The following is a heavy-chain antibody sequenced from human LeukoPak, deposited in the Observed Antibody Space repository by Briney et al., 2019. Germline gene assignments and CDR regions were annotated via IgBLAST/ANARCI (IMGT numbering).Heavy chain of an antibody. CDR1: GFTFDDYA. CDR3: AKAFYYDSSGYFDY. V-gene: IGHV3-9*01. D-gene: IGHD3-22*01. J-gene: IGHJ4*02. Sequence: QPGRSLRLSCAASGFTFDDYAMHWVRQAPGKGLEWVSGISWNSGSIGYADSVKGRFTISRDNAKNSLYLQMNSLRAEDTALYYCAKAFYYDSSGYFDYWGQGTLVTVSS. CDR2: ISWNSGSI.